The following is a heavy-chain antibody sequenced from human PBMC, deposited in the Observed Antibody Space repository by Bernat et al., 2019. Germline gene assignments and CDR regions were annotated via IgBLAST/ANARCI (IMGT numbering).Heavy chain of an antibody. CDR3: AIGGKHRKTGFDA. CDR2: VSGSGGST. J-gene: IGHJ5*02. CDR1: GFTFSSYA. Sequence: EVQLLESGGGLVQPGGSLRLSFAASGFTFSSYAMSWVRQAPGKWLEWVSAVSGSGGSTYYADSGKGRFTISRDNSKNTLYLHMNSLRVEDTAVDYGAIGGKHRKTGFDAWGQGTLVTVSS. D-gene: IGHD3-16*01. V-gene: IGHV3-23*01.